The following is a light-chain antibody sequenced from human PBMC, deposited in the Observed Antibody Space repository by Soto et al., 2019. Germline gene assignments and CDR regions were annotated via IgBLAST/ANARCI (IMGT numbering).Light chain of an antibody. CDR1: QSISSY. J-gene: IGKJ2*01. Sequence: DIQMTQSPSSLSASVGDRVTITCRASQSISSYLHWYQQKPGKAPKRLIYAASSLQIGVPSRFSGSGSGTHFTLTISSLQPEDFATYYCQQSYSTPMYTFGQGTELEIK. CDR3: QQSYSTPMYT. CDR2: AAS. V-gene: IGKV1-39*01.